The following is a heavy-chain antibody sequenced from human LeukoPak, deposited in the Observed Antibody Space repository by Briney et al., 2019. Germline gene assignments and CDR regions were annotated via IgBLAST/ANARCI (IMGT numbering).Heavy chain of an antibody. V-gene: IGHV3-43*02. CDR1: GFTFDDYA. D-gene: IGHD2-2*03. CDR3: AKDIGYCSSTSCYAPYFDY. Sequence: PGGSLRLSCAASGFTFDDYAMHWVRQAPGKGLEWVSLISGDGGSTYYADSAKGRFTISRDNSKNSLYLQMNSLRTEDTALYYCAKDIGYCSSTSCYAPYFDYWGQGTLVTVSS. CDR2: ISGDGGST. J-gene: IGHJ4*02.